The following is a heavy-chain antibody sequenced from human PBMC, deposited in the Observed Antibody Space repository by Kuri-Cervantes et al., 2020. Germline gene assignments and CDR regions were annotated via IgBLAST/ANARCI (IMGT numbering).Heavy chain of an antibody. V-gene: IGHV4-34*01. CDR3: ARERGVTKDY. D-gene: IGHD2-21*02. J-gene: IGHJ4*02. CDR2: INHRGSA. CDR1: GGSFSGYF. Sequence: SETLSLTCAVYGGSFSGYFWTWIRQPPGKGLEWIGEINHRGSANYNPSLKSRVTISVDTSKNQFSLKLSSVTAADTAVYYCARERGVTKDYWGQGTLVTVSS.